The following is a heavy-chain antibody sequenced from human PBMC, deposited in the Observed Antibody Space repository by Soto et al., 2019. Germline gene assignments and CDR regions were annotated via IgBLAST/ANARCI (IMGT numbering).Heavy chain of an antibody. CDR1: GFTVSSYY. CDR2: IYSGGST. D-gene: IGHD5-18*01. V-gene: IGHV3-53*01. CDR3: ARGRGYSYGYPLDY. Sequence: GGSLRLSCAASGFTVSSYYMSWVRQAPGKGLEWVSVIYSGGSTYYADSVKGRFTISRDNSKNTLYLQMNSLRAEDTAVYYCARGRGYSYGYPLDYWGQGTLVTVSS. J-gene: IGHJ4*02.